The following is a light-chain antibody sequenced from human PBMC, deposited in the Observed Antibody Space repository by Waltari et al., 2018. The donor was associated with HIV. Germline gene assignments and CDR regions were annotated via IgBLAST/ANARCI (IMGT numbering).Light chain of an antibody. CDR3: QVWDTTSDWI. Sequence: SYVLTQPPSVSVAPGQTATITCGGKNIENYSVHWYLPKPGQAPLLVMYDDSDRTSGIPERFSGSNSGNMASLTISRVEAGDEAEYYCQVWDTTSDWIFGGGTKLTVL. CDR2: DDS. V-gene: IGLV3-21*02. J-gene: IGLJ2*01. CDR1: NIENYS.